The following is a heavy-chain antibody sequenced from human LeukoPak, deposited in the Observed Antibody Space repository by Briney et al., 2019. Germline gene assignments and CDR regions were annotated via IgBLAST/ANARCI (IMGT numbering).Heavy chain of an antibody. V-gene: IGHV3-43*02. CDR3: ARDSGSYYFDY. D-gene: IGHD1-26*01. CDR2: ISGDGGST. J-gene: IGHJ4*02. CDR1: GFTFDDYA. Sequence: GGSLRLSCAASGFTFDDYAMHWVRQAPGKGLEWVSLISGDGGSTYYADSVKGRFTISRDNAKNSLYLQMNSLRAEDMAVYYCARDSGSYYFDYWGQGTLVTVSS.